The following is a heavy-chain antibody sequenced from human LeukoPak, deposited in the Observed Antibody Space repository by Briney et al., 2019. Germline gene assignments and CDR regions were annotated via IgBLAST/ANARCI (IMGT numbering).Heavy chain of an antibody. CDR3: ARTTVGTNDRPFDT. J-gene: IGHJ3*02. CDR2: IYYNEKT. D-gene: IGHD6-13*01. CDR1: GDSVISDRFY. Sequence: NTSETLSLTCTVSGDSVISDRFYWSWVRQTPGKGLEWIGYIYYNEKTKYNTALESRVTISLDKSKNQFSMRLTSVTAADTAIYYCARTTVGTNDRPFDTWGQGTLVPVSS. V-gene: IGHV4-61*01.